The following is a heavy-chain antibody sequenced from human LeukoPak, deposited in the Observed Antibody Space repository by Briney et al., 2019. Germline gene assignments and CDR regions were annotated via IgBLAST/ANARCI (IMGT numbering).Heavy chain of an antibody. V-gene: IGHV3-53*01. CDR3: ATSQGPGNHWFDP. Sequence: GGSLRLSCAASGFTFSSYEMNWVRQAPGKGLEWVSVISTGDEIHYAESVRGRFTISRDSSSNTLSLHMNSLRVEDTAIYYCATSQGPGNHWFDPWGQGTLVTVSS. J-gene: IGHJ5*02. CDR1: GFTFSSYE. CDR2: ISTGDEI.